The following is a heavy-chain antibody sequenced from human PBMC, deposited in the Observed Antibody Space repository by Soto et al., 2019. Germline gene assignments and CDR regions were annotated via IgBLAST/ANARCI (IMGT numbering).Heavy chain of an antibody. J-gene: IGHJ4*01. Sequence: ASVKVSCKASRYIFTSFRMHWVREAPGQGLEWMGEINPRTCSTGYQKKFQGRVTMTRDKSPTTGHMVLSSLRSEDTAVYYCARIAGDGLTYFDVWG. CDR1: RYIFTSFR. CDR2: INPRTCST. CDR3: ARIAGDGLTYFDV. V-gene: IGHV1-46*01. D-gene: IGHD3-9*01.